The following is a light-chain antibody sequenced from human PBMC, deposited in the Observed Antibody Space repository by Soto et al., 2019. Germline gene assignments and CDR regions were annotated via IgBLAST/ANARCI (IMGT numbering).Light chain of an antibody. J-gene: IGLJ3*02. CDR2: RNN. Sequence: QSVLTQPPSASGTPGQRVTISCSGSSSNIGSNYVFWYRQFPGTAPTVLIHRNNQRPSGVPVRFSGSKSGTSASLAISGLRSEDDADYYCAAWDVGLSGWVFGGGTKLTVL. V-gene: IGLV1-47*01. CDR3: AAWDVGLSGWV. CDR1: SSNIGSNY.